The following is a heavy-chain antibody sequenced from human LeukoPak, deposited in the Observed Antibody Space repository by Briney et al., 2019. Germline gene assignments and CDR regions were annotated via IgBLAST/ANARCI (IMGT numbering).Heavy chain of an antibody. V-gene: IGHV3-23*01. CDR3: PRDQIQLWPSYYFDY. CDR1: LFTFSSYA. J-gene: IGHJ4*02. CDR2: ISGSGGST. D-gene: IGHD5-18*01. Sequence: PGGALRLSRAPSLFTFSSYAMSAVRQPPGRGLEWVSPISGSGGSTYYADSLKGRFTISRDNAKNSLFLQMNSLRHHDSAASYFPRDQIQLWPSYYFDYWGERTLVTVSS.